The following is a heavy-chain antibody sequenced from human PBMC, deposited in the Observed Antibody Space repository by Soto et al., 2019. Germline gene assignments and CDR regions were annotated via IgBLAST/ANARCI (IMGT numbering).Heavy chain of an antibody. V-gene: IGHV1-2*02. CDR1: GYTFTAYY. Sequence: QVQLVQSGAEVRKPGASVKVSCKASGYTFTAYYMHWVRQAPGQGLEWMGWINSNNGDTGYAQKFQGRVTMTRDTSITTVYMELSRLRSDDTAVYYCARFSLPGTGFLEFWGQGALVTVTS. D-gene: IGHD3-9*01. CDR2: INSNNGDT. J-gene: IGHJ4*02. CDR3: ARFSLPGTGFLEF.